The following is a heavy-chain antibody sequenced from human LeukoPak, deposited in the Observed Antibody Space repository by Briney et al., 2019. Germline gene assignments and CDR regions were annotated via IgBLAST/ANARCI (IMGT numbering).Heavy chain of an antibody. Sequence: PGGSLRLSCAASGFTFDDYAMHWVRQAPGKGLEWVSGISWNSGDIGHADSVKGRFAISRDNAKNSLYLQMNSLSVEDTALYYCAKVRGYSYGYFDCWGQGTLVTVSS. CDR3: AKVRGYSYGYFDC. V-gene: IGHV3-9*01. CDR2: ISWNSGDI. D-gene: IGHD5-18*01. CDR1: GFTFDDYA. J-gene: IGHJ4*02.